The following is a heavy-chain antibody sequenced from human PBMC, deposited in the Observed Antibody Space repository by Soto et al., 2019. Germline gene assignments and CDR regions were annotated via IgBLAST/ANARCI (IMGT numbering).Heavy chain of an antibody. CDR1: GYTFTRYA. D-gene: IGHD1-26*01. J-gene: IGHJ4*02. CDR2: INAGNGNT. CDR3: AKEGGLSGSYYISSSYYFDY. V-gene: IGHV1-3*01. Sequence: ASVKGSCKASGYTFTRYAMHWVRQAPGQRLEWMGWINAGNGNTKYSQKFQGRVTITRDTSASTAYMELNSLRAEDTSVYYCAKEGGLSGSYYISSSYYFDYWGQGTLVTVSS.